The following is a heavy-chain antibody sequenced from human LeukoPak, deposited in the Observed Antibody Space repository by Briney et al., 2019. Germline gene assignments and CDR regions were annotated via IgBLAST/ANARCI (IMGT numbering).Heavy chain of an antibody. CDR1: GYSISSGYY. J-gene: IGHJ5*02. CDR3: AGDKETTGNGRPNWFDP. V-gene: IGHV4-38-2*01. CDR2: IFQRGYS. Sequence: AETLSLTCAVSGYSISSGYYWGWIRQPPGKGLQWIGSIFQRGYSYYNPSLKSRVTISVDTSRNQFSLKLSSVTAADTAVYYCAGDKETTGNGRPNWFDPWGQGTLVTVSS. D-gene: IGHD1-1*01.